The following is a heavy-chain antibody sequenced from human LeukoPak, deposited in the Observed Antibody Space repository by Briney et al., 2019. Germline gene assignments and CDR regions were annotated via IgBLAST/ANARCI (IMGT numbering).Heavy chain of an antibody. V-gene: IGHV3-23*01. J-gene: IGHJ6*03. D-gene: IGHD6-13*01. CDR2: ISGSGGTT. Sequence: GGSLRLSCAASGFTFTTYGMTWVRQAPGKGLEWVSAISGSGGTTYYADSVKGRFTISRDNSKNTLYLQLSGLRAEDTAVYHCAKDAMAADRTPHYFYMDVWGKGTTVTVSS. CDR1: GFTFTTYG. CDR3: AKDAMAADRTPHYFYMDV.